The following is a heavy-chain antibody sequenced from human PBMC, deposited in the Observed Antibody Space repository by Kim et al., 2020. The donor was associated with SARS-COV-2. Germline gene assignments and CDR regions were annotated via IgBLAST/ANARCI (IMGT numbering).Heavy chain of an antibody. V-gene: IGHV1-69*13. CDR1: GGTFSSYD. J-gene: IGHJ4*02. CDR3: ARGRRYYGSGVALDY. D-gene: IGHD3-10*01. Sequence: SVKVSCKASGGTFSSYDISWVRQAPGQGLEWMGGIIPIFGTANYAQKFQGRVTITADESTSTAYMELSSLRSEDTAVYYCARGRRYYGSGVALDYWGQGTLVTVSS. CDR2: IIPIFGTA.